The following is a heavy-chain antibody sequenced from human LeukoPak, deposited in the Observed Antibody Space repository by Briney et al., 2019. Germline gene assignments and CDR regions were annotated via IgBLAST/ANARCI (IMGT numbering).Heavy chain of an antibody. D-gene: IGHD2-8*01. CDR3: AGSLGYCTSNVCYLKY. V-gene: IGHV1-18*04. CDR1: GYTFTDYY. J-gene: IGHJ4*02. Sequence: ASVKVSCKTSGYTFTDYYIHWVRQAPGQGLEWMGWISAYNGDTNYAQKLQGRVTMTTDTYTNTAYMELRSLRSDDTAVYYCAGSLGYCTSNVCYLKYWGQGTLVTVSS. CDR2: ISAYNGDT.